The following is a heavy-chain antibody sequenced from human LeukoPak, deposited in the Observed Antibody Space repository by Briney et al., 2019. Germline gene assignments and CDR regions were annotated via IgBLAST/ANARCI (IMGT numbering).Heavy chain of an antibody. Sequence: GGSLRLSCAASGFPFSSYGMHWVRQAPGKGLEWVAVISYDGSNKYYADSVKGRFTISRDNSKNTLYLQMNSLRAEDTAVYYCAKISDYGDYVAPRDYWGQGTLVTVSS. CDR2: ISYDGSNK. CDR3: AKISDYGDYVAPRDY. D-gene: IGHD4-17*01. V-gene: IGHV3-30*18. CDR1: GFPFSSYG. J-gene: IGHJ4*02.